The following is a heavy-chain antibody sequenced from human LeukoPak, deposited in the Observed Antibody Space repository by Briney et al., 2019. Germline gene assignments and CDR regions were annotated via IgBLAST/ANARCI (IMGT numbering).Heavy chain of an antibody. D-gene: IGHD4-11*01. Sequence: SETLSLTCTVSGDSISSDYWSWIRQPPGKGLEWIGYIYCSGSTNYNPSLKSRVTISVDTSKNQFSLKLSSVTAADTAVYYCARGVSDYSYFARYYFDYWGQGTLVTVSS. J-gene: IGHJ4*02. CDR1: GDSISSDY. V-gene: IGHV4-59*01. CDR2: IYCSGST. CDR3: ARGVSDYSYFARYYFDY.